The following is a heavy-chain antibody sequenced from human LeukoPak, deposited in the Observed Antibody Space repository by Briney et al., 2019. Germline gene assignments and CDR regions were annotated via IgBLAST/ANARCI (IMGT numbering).Heavy chain of an antibody. Sequence: SETLSLTCAVYGGSFSGYYWSWIRQPPGKGLEWIGSIYHSGRTYYNPSLKSRVTISVDTSKNQFSLKLSSVTAADTAVYYCARGPERYYGDYSRFDPWGQGTLVTVSS. CDR1: GGSFSGYY. CDR2: IYHSGRT. CDR3: ARGPERYYGDYSRFDP. D-gene: IGHD4-17*01. V-gene: IGHV4-34*01. J-gene: IGHJ5*02.